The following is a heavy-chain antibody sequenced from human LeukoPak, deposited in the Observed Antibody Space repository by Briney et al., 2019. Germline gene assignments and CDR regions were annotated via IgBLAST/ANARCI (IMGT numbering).Heavy chain of an antibody. CDR3: ARDSLGVRFLEWLSSYFDC. Sequence: SGGSLRLSCAASGFTFSSYSMNWVRQAPGKGLEWVSSISSSSSYIYYADSVKGRFTISRDNAKNSLYLQMNSLRAEDTAVYYCARDSLGVRFLEWLSSYFDCWGQGTLVTVSS. J-gene: IGHJ4*02. CDR2: ISSSSSYI. V-gene: IGHV3-21*01. D-gene: IGHD3-3*01. CDR1: GFTFSSYS.